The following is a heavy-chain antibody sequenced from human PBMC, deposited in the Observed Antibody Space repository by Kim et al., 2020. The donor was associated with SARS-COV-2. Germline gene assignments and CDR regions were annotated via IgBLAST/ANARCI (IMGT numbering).Heavy chain of an antibody. CDR2: IYSGGST. CDR3: ARVSRVGVSWYRYFDY. J-gene: IGHJ4*02. CDR1: GFTVSSNY. Sequence: GGSLRLSCAASGFTVSSNYMSWVRQAPGKGLEWVSVIYSGGSTYYADSVKGRFTISRHNSKNTLYLQMNSLRAEDTAVYYCARVSRVGVSWYRYFDYWGQGTLVTVSS. D-gene: IGHD6-13*01. V-gene: IGHV3-53*04.